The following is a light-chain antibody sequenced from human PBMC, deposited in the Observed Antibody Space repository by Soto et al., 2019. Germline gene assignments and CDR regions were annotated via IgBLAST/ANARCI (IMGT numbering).Light chain of an antibody. J-gene: IGLJ1*01. CDR1: SSNIGRNT. CDR2: SNN. CDR3: AAWDDSLNTYYV. V-gene: IGLV1-44*01. Sequence: QSVLTQPPSASGTPGQRVTISCSGSSSNIGRNTVNWYQQIPGTAPKLLIYSNNQRPSGVPDRFSGSKSGTSASLAISGLQSGDEADYFCAAWDDSLNTYYVFGTGTKLTAL.